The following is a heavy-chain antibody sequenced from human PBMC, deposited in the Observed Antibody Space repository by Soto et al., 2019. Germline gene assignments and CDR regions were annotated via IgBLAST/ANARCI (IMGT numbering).Heavy chain of an antibody. D-gene: IGHD3-3*01. Sequence: QVQLVESGGGVVQPGRSLRLSCGASGFTFSDYGMYWVRQAPGKGLEWVAVISYGGTRKYYAYSVKGRFTISRDNSKNTLYLQMNSLRAEDTAVYYCAKDIPPEIDDFWHGMDVWGQGTTVTVSS. CDR2: ISYGGTRK. CDR1: GFTFSDYG. V-gene: IGHV3-30*18. J-gene: IGHJ6*02. CDR3: AKDIPPEIDDFWHGMDV.